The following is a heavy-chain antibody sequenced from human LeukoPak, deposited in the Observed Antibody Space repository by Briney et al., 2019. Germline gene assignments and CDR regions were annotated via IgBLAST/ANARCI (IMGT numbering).Heavy chain of an antibody. CDR3: TTDYYDSGSDMNV. D-gene: IGHD3-22*01. J-gene: IGHJ6*03. CDR1: GFTFSNAW. CDR2: IKTKIDGATT. Sequence: GGSLRLSCAASGFTFSNAWMSWVRQAPGKGLEWVGRIKTKIDGATTGYAAPVKGRFIISRDDSKNTLYLQMNSLKSEDTAVYYCTTDYYDSGSDMNVWGKGTTVTVSS. V-gene: IGHV3-15*01.